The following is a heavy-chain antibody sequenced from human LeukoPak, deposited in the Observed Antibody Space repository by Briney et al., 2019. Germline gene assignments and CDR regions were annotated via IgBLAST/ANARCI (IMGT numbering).Heavy chain of an antibody. D-gene: IGHD3-3*01. Sequence: ASVKVSCKASGDTFSSYYMHWVRQAPGQGLECIGIINPSGDNRSYAQKSQGRVTMTRDMSTSTVYMEVSSLRSEDTAVYYCAGAVTNLGVAIPAHWGQGTLVTVSS. V-gene: IGHV1-46*01. CDR2: INPSGDNR. CDR1: GDTFSSYY. J-gene: IGHJ4*02. CDR3: AGAVTNLGVAIPAH.